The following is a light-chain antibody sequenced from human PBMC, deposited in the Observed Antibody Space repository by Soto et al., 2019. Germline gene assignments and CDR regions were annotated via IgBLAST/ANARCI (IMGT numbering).Light chain of an antibody. J-gene: IGKJ5*01. V-gene: IGKV1-5*01. CDR1: QSISSW. Sequence: DIQMTQSPSSLSASVRDSFTITCRASQSISSWLAWYQQKPGKAPKLLIYDASSLESGVPSRFSGSGSGTEFTLTISSLQPDDFATYYCQQYNSYPITFGQGTRLEIK. CDR2: DAS. CDR3: QQYNSYPIT.